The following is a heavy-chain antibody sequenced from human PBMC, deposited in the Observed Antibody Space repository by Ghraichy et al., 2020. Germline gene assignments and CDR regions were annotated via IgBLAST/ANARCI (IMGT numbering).Heavy chain of an antibody. CDR2: IWYDGSNI. Sequence: GGSLRLSCAASGFTINIYGMHWVRQAPGKGLEWVAVIWYDGSNINYADSVKGRFTISRDNSKNSLYLQMNSLRVEDTAVYYCARDSITIFGVVDNYGMDVWGQGTTVTGAS. CDR1: GFTINIYG. CDR3: ARDSITIFGVVDNYGMDV. J-gene: IGHJ6*02. V-gene: IGHV3-33*01. D-gene: IGHD3-3*01.